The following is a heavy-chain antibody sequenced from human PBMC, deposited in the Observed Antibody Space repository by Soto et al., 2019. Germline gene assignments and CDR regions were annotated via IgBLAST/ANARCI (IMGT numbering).Heavy chain of an antibody. Sequence: QSGGSLRLSCAASGFTFSSYGMHWVRQAPGKGLEWVAVISYDGSNKYYADSVKGRFTISRDNSKNTLYLQMNSLRAEDTAVYYCAKDSQYSSSNYYYYYMDVWGKGTTVTVSS. CDR3: AKDSQYSSSNYYYYYMDV. CDR1: GFTFSSYG. CDR2: ISYDGSNK. J-gene: IGHJ6*03. D-gene: IGHD6-6*01. V-gene: IGHV3-30*18.